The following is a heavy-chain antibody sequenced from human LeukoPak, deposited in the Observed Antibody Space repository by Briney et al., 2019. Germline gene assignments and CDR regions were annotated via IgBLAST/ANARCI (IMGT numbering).Heavy chain of an antibody. CDR3: TRDQTPYY. J-gene: IGHJ4*02. CDR2: IRSKAYGGTP. CDR1: GFTFGDYA. Sequence: GGSLRLSCTASGFTFGDYAMSWVRQAPGKGLEWVGFIRSKAYGGTPEYAASVKGRFTISRDDSKGIAYLQMDSLKTEDTAVYYCTRDQTPYYWGQGTLVTVSS. V-gene: IGHV3-49*04.